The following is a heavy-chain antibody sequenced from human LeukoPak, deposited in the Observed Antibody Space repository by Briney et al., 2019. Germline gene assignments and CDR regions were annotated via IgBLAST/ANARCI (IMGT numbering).Heavy chain of an antibody. CDR3: ARLRGQTTDRRYVDY. V-gene: IGHV4-59*01. D-gene: IGHD1-7*01. J-gene: IGHJ4*02. Sequence: PSETLSLTCTVSGGYISSYYWSWIRQPPGKGLEWIGYIYYSGSTNYNPSLKSRVTISVDTSKNQFSLKVSSVTAADTAVYYCARLRGQTTDRRYVDYWGQGTLVTVSS. CDR1: GGYISSYY. CDR2: IYYSGST.